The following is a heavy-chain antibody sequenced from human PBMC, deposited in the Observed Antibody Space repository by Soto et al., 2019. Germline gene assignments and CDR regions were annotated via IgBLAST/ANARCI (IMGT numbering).Heavy chain of an antibody. Sequence: PGGSLRLSCEGSGVTCGGVAMGWVRQAPVKGLEWLSCVSADGVSSFSADSVRGRFRVSRDNSKNTLFLQMRFLRVEDTAVYYCAKTRQAPVGTHFFDLWGQATQVTVSS. CDR3: AKTRQAPVGTHFFDL. J-gene: IGHJ4*02. CDR2: VSADGVSS. V-gene: IGHV3-23*01. CDR1: GVTCGGVA.